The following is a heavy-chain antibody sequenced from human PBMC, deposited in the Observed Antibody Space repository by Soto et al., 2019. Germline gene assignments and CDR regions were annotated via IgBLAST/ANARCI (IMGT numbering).Heavy chain of an antibody. CDR1: GFTFSSYS. J-gene: IGHJ3*02. D-gene: IGHD6-19*01. V-gene: IGHV3-21*01. CDR3: ARDGHISGWNPDAFDI. CDR2: SSSSSNYI. Sequence: PGGSLRLSCAASGFTFSSYSMNWVRQAPGKGLEWVSFSSSSSNYIYYADSVKGRFTISRDNAKNSLYLQMNTLGADDTAVYYCARDGHISGWNPDAFDIWGQGTMVTVSS.